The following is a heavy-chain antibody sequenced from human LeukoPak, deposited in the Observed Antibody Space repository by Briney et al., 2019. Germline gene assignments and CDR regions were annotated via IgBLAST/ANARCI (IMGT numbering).Heavy chain of an antibody. V-gene: IGHV3-74*01. CDR1: GFTFSSYW. Sequence: GSLRLSCAASGFTFSSYWMHWVRQAPGKGLVWVSRINSDGSTTTYADSVKGRFTISRDNAKNTLYLQMNSLRAEDTAVYYCARVTYYYGSGSLAVYYFDYWGQGTLVTVSS. CDR3: ARVTYYYGSGSLAVYYFDY. J-gene: IGHJ4*02. D-gene: IGHD3-10*01. CDR2: INSDGSTT.